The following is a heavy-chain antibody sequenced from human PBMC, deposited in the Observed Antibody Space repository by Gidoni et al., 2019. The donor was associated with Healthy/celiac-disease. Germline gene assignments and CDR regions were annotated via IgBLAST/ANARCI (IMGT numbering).Heavy chain of an antibody. D-gene: IGHD6-19*01. CDR1: GFPFSRYG. CDR2: IRYDGSNK. CDR3: AKDPSTQFSVAGLDY. J-gene: IGHJ4*02. V-gene: IGHV3-30*02. Sequence: QVQLVESGGGVAQPGGSLRLSCAPCGFPFSRYGMHWVRQAPGKGLEWVAFIRYDGSNKYYADSVKGRFTISRDNSKNTLYLQMNSLRAEDTAVYYCAKDPSTQFSVAGLDYWGQGTLVTVSS.